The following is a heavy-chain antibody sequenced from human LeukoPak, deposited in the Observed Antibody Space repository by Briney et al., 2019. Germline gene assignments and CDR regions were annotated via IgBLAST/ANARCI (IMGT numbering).Heavy chain of an antibody. CDR3: ARPSYYYGSGVFDY. CDR2: MNPNSGNT. J-gene: IGHJ4*02. D-gene: IGHD3-10*01. CDR1: GYTFTSYD. Sequence: ASVEVSCKASGYTFTSYDINWVRQATGQGLEWMGWMNPNSGNTAYAQKFQGRVTITADESTGTAYMELSSLRSEDTAVYYCARPSYYYGSGVFDYWGQGTLVTVSS. V-gene: IGHV1-8*03.